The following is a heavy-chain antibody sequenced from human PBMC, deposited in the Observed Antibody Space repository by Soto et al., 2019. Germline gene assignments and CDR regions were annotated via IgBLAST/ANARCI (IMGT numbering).Heavy chain of an antibody. D-gene: IGHD3-3*01. CDR1: GFTFSSYG. Sequence: GGSLRLSCAASGFTFSSYGMHWVRQAPGKGLEWVALISYDGSNKYYADPVKGRFTISRDNSKNTLYLQMNSLRAEDTAVYYCAKDLSGITIFGVVITPLYYYYYGMDVWGQGTTVTVSS. J-gene: IGHJ6*02. CDR3: AKDLSGITIFGVVITPLYYYYYGMDV. CDR2: ISYDGSNK. V-gene: IGHV3-30*18.